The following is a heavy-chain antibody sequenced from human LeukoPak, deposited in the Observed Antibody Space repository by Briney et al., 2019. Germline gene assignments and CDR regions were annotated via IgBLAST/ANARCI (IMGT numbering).Heavy chain of an antibody. D-gene: IGHD6-13*01. J-gene: IGHJ6*02. CDR1: AFTFRDYY. V-gene: IGHV3-11*01. CDR2: ISTNGGAK. CDR3: ARFRFASSWPYGVDV. Sequence: GGSLRLSCAASAFTFRDYYMSWIGQAPGKELEWISCISTNGGAKYYADSVKGRFTISRDNTENSLFLQMDSLRAEDTAVYYCARFRFASSWPYGVDVWGQGTTVTVSS.